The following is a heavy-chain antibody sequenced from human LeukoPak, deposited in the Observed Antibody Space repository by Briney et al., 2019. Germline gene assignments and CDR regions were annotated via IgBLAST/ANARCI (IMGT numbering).Heavy chain of an antibody. CDR2: FNPSGGSA. V-gene: IGHV1-46*01. Sequence: ASVKVSCKASGYTFTRNFMHWVRQAPGHGLEWMGVFNPSGGSATYSQNFQGRVTMTRDTSTSTVYMELSSLRSEDTAVYYCASGGIAARRGAFDIWGQGTMVTVSS. CDR1: GYTFTRNF. CDR3: ASGGIAARRGAFDI. D-gene: IGHD6-6*01. J-gene: IGHJ3*02.